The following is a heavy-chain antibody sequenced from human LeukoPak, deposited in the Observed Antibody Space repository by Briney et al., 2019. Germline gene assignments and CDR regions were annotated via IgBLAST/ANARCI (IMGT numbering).Heavy chain of an antibody. D-gene: IGHD3-22*01. Sequence: SVKVSCKASGGTFSSYAISWVRQAPGQGLEWMGGIIPIFGTANYAQKFQGRVTITADKSTSTAYMELSSLRSEDTAVYYCARGDYYDSSGSLDSDYWGQGTLVTVSS. CDR1: GGTFSSYA. CDR2: IIPIFGTA. V-gene: IGHV1-69*06. J-gene: IGHJ4*02. CDR3: ARGDYYDSSGSLDSDY.